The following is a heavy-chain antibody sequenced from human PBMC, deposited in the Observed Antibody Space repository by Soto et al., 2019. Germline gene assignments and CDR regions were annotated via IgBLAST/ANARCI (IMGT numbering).Heavy chain of an antibody. D-gene: IGHD6-13*01. CDR2: INHSGST. J-gene: IGHJ6*02. CDR1: GGSFSGYY. V-gene: IGHV4-34*01. CDR3: ARDPPAYSSSWYSITYYYYYGMDV. Sequence: PSETLSLTCAVYGGSFSGYYWSWIRQPPGKGLEWIGEINHSGSTNYNPSLKSRVTISVDTSKNQFSLKLSSVTAADTAVYYCARDPPAYSSSWYSITYYYYYGMDVWGQGTTVTVSS.